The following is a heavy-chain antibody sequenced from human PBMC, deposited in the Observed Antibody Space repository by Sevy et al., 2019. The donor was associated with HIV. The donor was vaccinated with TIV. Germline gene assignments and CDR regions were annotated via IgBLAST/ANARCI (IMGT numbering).Heavy chain of an antibody. Sequence: SETLSLTCAVYGGSFSGYYWSWIRQPPGKGLEWIGEINHSGSTNYNPSLKSRVTISVDTSKNQFSLKLSSVTAADTAVDYCARGSPVHYVSSGYYFYGHLRYYFDYWGQGTLVTVSS. CDR3: ARGSPVHYVSSGYYFYGHLRYYFDY. CDR1: GGSFSGYY. D-gene: IGHD3-22*01. V-gene: IGHV4-34*01. CDR2: INHSGST. J-gene: IGHJ4*02.